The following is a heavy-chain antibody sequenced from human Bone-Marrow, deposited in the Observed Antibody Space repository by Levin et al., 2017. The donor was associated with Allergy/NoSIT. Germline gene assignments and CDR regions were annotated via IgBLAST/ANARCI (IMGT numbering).Heavy chain of an antibody. V-gene: IGHV1-69*06. J-gene: IGHJ6*03. Sequence: SVKVSCKASGGTFSSYAISWVRQAPGQGLEWMGGIIPIFGTANYAQKFQGRVTITADKSTSTAYMELSSLRSEDTAVYYCAIQEAYCSGGSCYNYYMDVWGKGTTVTVSS. CDR3: AIQEAYCSGGSCYNYYMDV. CDR1: GGTFSSYA. CDR2: IIPIFGTA. D-gene: IGHD2-15*01.